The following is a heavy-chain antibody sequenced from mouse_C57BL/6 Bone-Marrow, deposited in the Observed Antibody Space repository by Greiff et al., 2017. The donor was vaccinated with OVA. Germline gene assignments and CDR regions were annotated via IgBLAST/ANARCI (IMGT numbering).Heavy chain of an antibody. V-gene: IGHV5-9*01. J-gene: IGHJ2*01. CDR1: GFTFSSYT. D-gene: IGHD3-2*02. Sequence: DVKLQESGGGLVKPGGSLKLSCAASGFTFSSYTMSWVRQTPEKRLEWVATISGGGGNTYYPDSVKGRFTISRDNAKNTLYLQLSSLRSEDTALYYCARHRQLRLYDWGQGTTLTVSS. CDR2: ISGGGGNT. CDR3: ARHRQLRLYD.